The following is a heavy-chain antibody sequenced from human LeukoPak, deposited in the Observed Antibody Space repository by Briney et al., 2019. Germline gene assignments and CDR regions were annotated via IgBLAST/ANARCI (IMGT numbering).Heavy chain of an antibody. J-gene: IGHJ4*02. CDR1: GDSISSSNYY. V-gene: IGHV4-39*07. CDR3: ARDRQQLVRGDYFDY. CDR2: IDYSGST. D-gene: IGHD6-13*01. Sequence: SETLSLTCTVSGDSISSSNYYWGWIRQPPGKGLEWIGSIDYSGSTYYKPSLKSRVTISVDTSKNQFSLKVSSVTAADTAVYYCARDRQQLVRGDYFDYWGQGTLVTVSS.